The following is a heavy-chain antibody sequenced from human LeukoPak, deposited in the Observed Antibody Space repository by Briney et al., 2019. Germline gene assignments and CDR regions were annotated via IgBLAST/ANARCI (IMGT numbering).Heavy chain of an antibody. J-gene: IGHJ6*03. CDR1: GYTFTSYG. CDR2: ISAYNGNT. V-gene: IGHV1-18*01. D-gene: IGHD2-15*01. CDR3: ARLPTGYCSGGSCYYYYMDV. Sequence: ASVKVSCKASGYTFTSYGISWVRQAPGQGLEWMGWISAYNGNTNYAQKLQGRVTMTTDTSTSTAYMELRSLRSDDTAVYYCARLPTGYCSGGSCYYYYMDVWGKGTTVTISS.